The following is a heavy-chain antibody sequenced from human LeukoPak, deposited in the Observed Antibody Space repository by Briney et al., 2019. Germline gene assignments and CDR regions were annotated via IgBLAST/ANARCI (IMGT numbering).Heavy chain of an antibody. J-gene: IGHJ5*02. CDR1: GFTFSNYA. CDR3: VKVGGGGGWYWSP. V-gene: IGHV3-23*01. D-gene: IGHD6-19*01. Sequence: PGGSLRLSCTGSGFTFSNYAMSWVRQAPGKRLKGRFTISRDNSKNTLFLQMNILRVEDTAVYYCVKVGGGGGWYWSPWGQGTLVTVSS.